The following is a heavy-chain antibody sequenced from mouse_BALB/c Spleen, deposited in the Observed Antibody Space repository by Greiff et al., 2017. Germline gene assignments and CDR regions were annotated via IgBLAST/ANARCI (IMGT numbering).Heavy chain of an antibody. V-gene: IGHV5-6-5*01. CDR1: GFTFSSYA. J-gene: IGHJ1*01. Sequence: EVQVVESGGGLVKPGGSLKLSCAASGFTFSSYAMSWVRQTPEKRLEWVASISSGGSTYYPDSVKGRFTISRDNARNILYLQMSSLRSEDTAMYYCARGLYDYDGYFDVWGAGTTVTVSS. D-gene: IGHD2-4*01. CDR2: ISSGGST. CDR3: ARGLYDYDGYFDV.